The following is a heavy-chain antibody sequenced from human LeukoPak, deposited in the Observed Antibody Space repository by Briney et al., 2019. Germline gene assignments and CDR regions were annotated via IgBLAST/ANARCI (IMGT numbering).Heavy chain of an antibody. CDR3: ARVRYSSGWYYFDY. CDR1: GGSISSYY. V-gene: IGHV4-59*01. J-gene: IGHJ4*02. D-gene: IGHD6-19*01. Sequence: SETLSLTCIVSGGSISSYYWSWIRQPPGKGLEWIGYIYYSGSTNYNPSLKSRVTISVDTSKNQFSLKLSSVTAADTAVYYCARVRYSSGWYYFDYWGQGTLVTVSS. CDR2: IYYSGST.